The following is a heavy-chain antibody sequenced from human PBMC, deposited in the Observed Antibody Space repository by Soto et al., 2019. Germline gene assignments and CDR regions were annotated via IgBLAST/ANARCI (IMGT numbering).Heavy chain of an antibody. V-gene: IGHV3-30-3*01. CDR3: ARNYHDAFDI. Sequence: QVQLVESGGGVVQPGRSLRLSCAASGFTFSSYAMHWVRQAPGKGLEWVAVISYDGSNKYYADSVKGRFTISRDNSKNTLYLQMNSLRAEDTAVYYCARNYHDAFDIWGQGTMVTVSS. D-gene: IGHD3-10*01. CDR2: ISYDGSNK. CDR1: GFTFSSYA. J-gene: IGHJ3*02.